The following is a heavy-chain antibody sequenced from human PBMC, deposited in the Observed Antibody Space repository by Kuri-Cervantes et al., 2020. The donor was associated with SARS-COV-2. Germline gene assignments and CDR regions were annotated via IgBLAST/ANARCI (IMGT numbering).Heavy chain of an antibody. CDR3: AGDAGIFGVVTRNDAFDI. CDR1: VGTFSSYA. D-gene: IGHD3-3*01. CDR2: IIPILGTA. J-gene: IGHJ3*02. V-gene: IGHV1-69*04. Sequence: SVKVTCKASVGTFSSYAISGVRQAPGQGLEWMGRIIPILGTANYAQKFQGRVTITADKSTSTAYMGLSNLRSEDTAVYYCAGDAGIFGVVTRNDAFDIWGQGTMVTVSS.